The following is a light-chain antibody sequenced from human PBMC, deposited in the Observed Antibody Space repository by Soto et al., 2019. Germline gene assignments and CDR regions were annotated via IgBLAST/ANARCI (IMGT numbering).Light chain of an antibody. CDR2: EVS. J-gene: IGLJ1*01. Sequence: QSALTQPASVSGSPGQSITISCTGTSSDVGGYNYVSWYQQHPGKAPKLMIYEVSNRPSGVSNRFSGSKSGNTASLTISGLQAEDEADYYGGSYTSSSTLEVFGTGTKVTV. CDR3: GSYTSSSTLEV. CDR1: SSDVGGYNY. V-gene: IGLV2-14*01.